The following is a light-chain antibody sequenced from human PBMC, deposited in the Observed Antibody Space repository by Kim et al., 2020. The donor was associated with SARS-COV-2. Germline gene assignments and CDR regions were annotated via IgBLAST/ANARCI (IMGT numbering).Light chain of an antibody. Sequence: DIQMTQSPSTLSASVGDRVTITCRASQNINTWLAWYQQRLGKAPALLIYKASRLESGVPSRFSGSGSGTEFTLTISSLQPDDFATYYCQQYDTYPYTFGRGTKLEI. CDR1: QNINTW. J-gene: IGKJ2*01. CDR3: QQYDTYPYT. V-gene: IGKV1-5*03. CDR2: KAS.